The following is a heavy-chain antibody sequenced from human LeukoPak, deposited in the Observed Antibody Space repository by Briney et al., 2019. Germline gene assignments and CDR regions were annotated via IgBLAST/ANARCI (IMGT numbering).Heavy chain of an antibody. CDR2: IYYGGST. D-gene: IGHD6-13*01. J-gene: IGHJ4*02. CDR3: ARHSSSWNYYFDY. V-gene: IGHV4-39*01. Sequence: PSETLSLTCTVSGGFISSSSYYWGWIRQPPGKGLEWIGSIYYGGSTYYNSFLKSRVTISVDTSKNHLSLKLSSVTAADTAVYYCARHSSSWNYYFDYWGQGTLVTVSS. CDR1: GGFISSSSYY.